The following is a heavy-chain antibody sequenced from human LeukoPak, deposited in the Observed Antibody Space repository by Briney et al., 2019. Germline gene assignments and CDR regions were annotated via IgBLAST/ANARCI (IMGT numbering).Heavy chain of an antibody. V-gene: IGHV3-30-3*01. CDR2: ISYDGSNK. CDR1: GFTFSGYP. J-gene: IGHJ4*02. Sequence: PGGSLRLSCAASGFTFSGYPIHWVRQAPGKGLEWVAVISYDGSNKYYADSVKGRFTISRDNSKNTLYLQMNSLRAEDTAVYYCARDLYYYDSSGYPDYWGQGTLVTVSS. D-gene: IGHD3-22*01. CDR3: ARDLYYYDSSGYPDY.